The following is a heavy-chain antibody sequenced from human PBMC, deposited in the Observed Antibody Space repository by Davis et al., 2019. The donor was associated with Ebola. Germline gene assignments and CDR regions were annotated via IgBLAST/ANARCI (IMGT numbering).Heavy chain of an antibody. Sequence: GESLKISCAASGFTFSTHAMIWVRQAPGKGLEWVSSISSSSSYIYYADSVKGRFTISRDNSKDTLYLQMRSLRTEDTAVYYCVKDRFTVVVVHGGFDFWGQGALVTVSS. J-gene: IGHJ4*02. V-gene: IGHV3-21*01. CDR3: VKDRFTVVVVHGGFDF. D-gene: IGHD2-15*01. CDR2: ISSSSSYI. CDR1: GFTFSTHA.